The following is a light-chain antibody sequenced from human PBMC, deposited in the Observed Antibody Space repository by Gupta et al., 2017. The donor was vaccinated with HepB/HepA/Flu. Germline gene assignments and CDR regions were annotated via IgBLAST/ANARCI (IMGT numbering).Light chain of an antibody. CDR2: DVS. CDR1: SSDVGGYNF. V-gene: IGLV2-11*01. J-gene: IGLJ2*01. CDR3: CSYAGSYTVV. Sequence: QSALTQPRSVSGSPGQSVTISCTGTSSDVGGYNFVSWYQQNPGKAPKLIIYDVSKRPAGVPDRFSGSKSGNTASLTISGLQAEDEADYYCCSYAGSYTVVFGGGTKLTVL.